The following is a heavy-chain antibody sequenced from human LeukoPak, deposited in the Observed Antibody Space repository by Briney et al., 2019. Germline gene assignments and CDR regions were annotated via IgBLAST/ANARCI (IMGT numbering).Heavy chain of an antibody. J-gene: IGHJ4*02. CDR3: ARDGGIEEDY. V-gene: IGHV1-69*04. CDR2: IIPIFGIA. CDR1: GGTFSSYA. D-gene: IGHD3-16*01. Sequence: GASVKVSCRASGGTFSSYAISWVRQAPGQGLEWMGRIIPIFGIANYAQKFQGRVTITADKSTSTAYMELSSLRSEDTAVYYCARDGGIEEDYWGQGTLVTVSS.